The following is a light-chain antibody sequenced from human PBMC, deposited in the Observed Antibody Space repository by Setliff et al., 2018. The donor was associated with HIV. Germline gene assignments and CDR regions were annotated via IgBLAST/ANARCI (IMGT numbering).Light chain of an antibody. CDR3: CSYTSSNTHV. CDR2: EVS. CDR1: SSDVGGYNY. V-gene: IGLV2-14*01. Sequence: QYALAQPASVSGSPGQSITISCTGTSSDVGGYNYVSWYQQHPGKAPKLMIYEVSNRPSGVSNRFSGSKSAYTASLTISGLQAEDEADYYCCSYTSSNTHVFGTGTKVTVL. J-gene: IGLJ1*01.